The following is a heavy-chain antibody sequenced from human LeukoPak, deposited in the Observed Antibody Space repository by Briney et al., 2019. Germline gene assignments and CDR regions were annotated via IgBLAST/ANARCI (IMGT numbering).Heavy chain of an antibody. J-gene: IGHJ4*02. CDR3: ARGRPYGDYSYYFDY. CDR1: GGTFGSYA. Sequence: GASVKVSCKASGGTFGSYAISWVRQAPGQGLEWMGGIIPILGTANYAQKFQGRVTITTDESTSTAYMELSSLRSEDTAVYYCARGRPYGDYSYYFDYWGQGTLVTVSS. V-gene: IGHV1-69*05. D-gene: IGHD4-17*01. CDR2: IIPILGTA.